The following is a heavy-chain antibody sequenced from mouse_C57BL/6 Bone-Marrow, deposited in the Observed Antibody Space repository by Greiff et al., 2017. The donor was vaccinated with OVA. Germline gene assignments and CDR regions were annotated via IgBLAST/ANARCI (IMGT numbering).Heavy chain of an antibody. D-gene: IGHD1-1*01. Sequence: QVQLQQPGAELVMPGASVKLSCKASGYTFTSYWMHWVKQRPGQGLEWIGEIDPSDSYTNYNQKFKGKSTLTVDKSSSTAYMQLSSLTSEDSAVYYCARSWTSPTTVVADYAMDYWGQGTSVTVSS. V-gene: IGHV1-69*01. J-gene: IGHJ4*01. CDR1: GYTFTSYW. CDR2: IDPSDSYT. CDR3: ARSWTSPTTVVADYAMDY.